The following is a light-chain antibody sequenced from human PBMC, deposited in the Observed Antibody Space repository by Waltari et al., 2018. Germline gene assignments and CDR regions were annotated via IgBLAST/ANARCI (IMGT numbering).Light chain of an antibody. CDR3: QQYGSSPLT. Sequence: EVVLTQSPGTLSLSPGEGATLSCRASQSVTGSHLAWYQQKPGQAPRLLLYGASSRATGIPDTFSGSGSGTDFTLTISRLEAEDFGVYFCQQYGSSPLTFGGGTKVEIK. V-gene: IGKV3-20*01. CDR1: QSVTGSH. CDR2: GAS. J-gene: IGKJ4*01.